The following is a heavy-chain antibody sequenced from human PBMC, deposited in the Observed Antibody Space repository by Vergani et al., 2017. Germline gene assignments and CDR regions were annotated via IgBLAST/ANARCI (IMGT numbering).Heavy chain of an antibody. J-gene: IGHJ4*02. CDR2: IYYSGST. V-gene: IGHV4-59*12. CDR1: GGSISSYY. D-gene: IGHD1-26*01. Sequence: QVQLQQRGAGLLKPSETLSLTCTVSGGSISSYYWSWIRQPPGKGLEWIGYIYYSGSTNYNPSLKSRVTISVDTSKNQFSLKLSSVTAADTAVYYCARARSGSYPFDYWGQGTLVTVSS. CDR3: ARARSGSYPFDY.